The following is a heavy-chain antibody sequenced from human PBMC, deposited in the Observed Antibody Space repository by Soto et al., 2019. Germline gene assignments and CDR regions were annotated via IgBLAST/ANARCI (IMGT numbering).Heavy chain of an antibody. V-gene: IGHV3-30*18. D-gene: IGHD3-10*01. CDR2: ISYDGSNK. Sequence: QVQLVESGGGVVQPGRSLRLSCAASGFTFSSYGMHWVRQAPGKGLEWVAVISYDGSNKYYADSVKGRFTISRDNSKNTLYLQMNSLRAEDTAVYYFAKDYKRGSGNYGMDVWGQGTTVTVSS. J-gene: IGHJ6*02. CDR3: AKDYKRGSGNYGMDV. CDR1: GFTFSSYG.